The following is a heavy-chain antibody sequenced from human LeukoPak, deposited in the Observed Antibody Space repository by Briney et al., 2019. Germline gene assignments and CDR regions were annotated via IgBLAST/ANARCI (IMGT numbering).Heavy chain of an antibody. J-gene: IGHJ2*01. V-gene: IGHV3-48*03. CDR3: ARGASRSYWYFDL. D-gene: IGHD2-2*01. CDR1: RFTFSSYE. Sequence: GGSLRLSCAASRFTFSSYEMNWVRQAPGKGLEWVPYISSNGVSTFYADSLKGRFTISRDNAKNLLYLQMNSLRVDDTATYYCARGASRSYWYFDLWGRGTLVTVSS. CDR2: ISSNGVST.